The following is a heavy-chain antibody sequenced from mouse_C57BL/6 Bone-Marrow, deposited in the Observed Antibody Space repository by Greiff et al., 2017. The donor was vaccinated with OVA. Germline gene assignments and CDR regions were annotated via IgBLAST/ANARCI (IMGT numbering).Heavy chain of an antibody. V-gene: IGHV14-4*01. CDR3: TTGTVVARGYFDV. CDR2: IDPENGDT. Sequence: EVQLQQSGAELVRPGASVKLSCTASGFNIKDDYMHWVKQRPEQGLEWIGWIDPENGDTEYASKFQGNATITADTSSNTAYLQLSSLTSEDTAVYYCTTGTVVARGYFDVWGTGTTVTVSS. D-gene: IGHD1-1*01. CDR1: GFNIKDDY. J-gene: IGHJ1*03.